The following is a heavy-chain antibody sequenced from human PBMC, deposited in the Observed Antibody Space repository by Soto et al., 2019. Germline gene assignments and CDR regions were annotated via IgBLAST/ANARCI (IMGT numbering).Heavy chain of an antibody. CDR2: MNPNSGNT. CDR1: GYTFTSYD. D-gene: IGHD2-15*01. V-gene: IGHV1-8*01. CDR3: ARGDLRVGNLRDYYYYGMDV. Sequence: ASVKVSCKASGYTFTSYDINWVRQATGQGLEWMGWMNPNSGNTGYAQKFQGRVTMTRNTSISTAYMELGSLRSEDTAVYYCARGDLRVGNLRDYYYYGMDVWGQGTTLTVSS. J-gene: IGHJ6*02.